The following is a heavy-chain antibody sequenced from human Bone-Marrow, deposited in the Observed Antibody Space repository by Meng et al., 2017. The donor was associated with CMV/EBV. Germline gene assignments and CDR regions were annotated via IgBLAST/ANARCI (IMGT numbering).Heavy chain of an antibody. CDR1: GFTFSSYW. J-gene: IGHJ4*02. D-gene: IGHD6-13*01. CDR3: ARGIRIAAAGTFDY. CDR2: INSDGSST. Sequence: GGSLRLSCAASGFTFSSYWMHWVRQAPGKGLVWVSRINSDGSSTSYADSVKGRFTISRDNSKNTLYLQMNSLRAEDTAVYYCARGIRIAAAGTFDYWGQGTLVTVSS. V-gene: IGHV3-74*01.